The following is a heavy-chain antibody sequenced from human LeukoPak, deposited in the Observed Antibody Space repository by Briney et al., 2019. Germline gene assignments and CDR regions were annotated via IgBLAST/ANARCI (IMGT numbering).Heavy chain of an antibody. CDR2: ISYEGSNK. J-gene: IGHJ4*02. V-gene: IGHV3-30-3*01. Sequence: GRSLRLSSAASRFTLSSFAMRWDRPVPGEVLGWDAVISYEGSNKYYADSVKGRFTISTDNSKNTLYLQMNSRRAEDTAVYYCARDKGGLYGDYDWGQGTLVTVSS. D-gene: IGHD4-17*01. CDR1: RFTLSSFA. CDR3: ARDKGGLYGDYD.